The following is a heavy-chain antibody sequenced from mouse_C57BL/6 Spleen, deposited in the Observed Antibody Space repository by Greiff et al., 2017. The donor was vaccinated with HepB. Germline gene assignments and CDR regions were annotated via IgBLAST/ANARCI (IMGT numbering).Heavy chain of an antibody. CDR1: GFTFSSYA. J-gene: IGHJ4*01. CDR2: ISDGGSYT. D-gene: IGHD2-1*01. Sequence: DVMLVESGGGLVKPGGSLKLSCAASGFTFSSYAMSWVRQTPEKRLEWVATISDGGSYTYYPDNVKGRFTISRDNAKNNLYLQMSHLKSEDTAMYYCARAGGNYVGGAMDYWGQGPSVTVSS. V-gene: IGHV5-4*03. CDR3: ARAGGNYVGGAMDY.